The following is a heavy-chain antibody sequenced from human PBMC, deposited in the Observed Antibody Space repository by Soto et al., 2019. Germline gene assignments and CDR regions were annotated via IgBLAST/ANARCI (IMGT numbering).Heavy chain of an antibody. CDR3: AREGRGYSYGEVGY. Sequence: EVQLVESGGGLVQPGGSLRLSCAASGFTFSSYWMHWVRQAPGKGLVWVSRINSDGSSTSYADSVKGRFTISRDNAKNTLYLQMNSLRAEDAAVYYCAREGRGYSYGEVGYWGQGTLVTVSS. J-gene: IGHJ4*02. D-gene: IGHD5-18*01. CDR1: GFTFSSYW. CDR2: INSDGSST. V-gene: IGHV3-74*01.